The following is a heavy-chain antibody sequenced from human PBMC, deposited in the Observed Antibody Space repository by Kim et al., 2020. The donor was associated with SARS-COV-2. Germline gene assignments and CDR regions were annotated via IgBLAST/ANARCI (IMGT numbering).Heavy chain of an antibody. V-gene: IGHV3-21*06. D-gene: IGHD1-26*01. CDR3: ARVPHSGTHPPFFFDY. CDR2: IGSTISYI. Sequence: GGSLRLSCEVSGFTFSIYSMNWVRQAPGKGLEWVSSIGSTISYIYYADSVKGRFTISRDDAKNTLYLQMDSLRADDTAVYYCARVPHSGTHPPFFFDYWGQGVPVTVSS. CDR1: GFTFSIYS. J-gene: IGHJ4*02.